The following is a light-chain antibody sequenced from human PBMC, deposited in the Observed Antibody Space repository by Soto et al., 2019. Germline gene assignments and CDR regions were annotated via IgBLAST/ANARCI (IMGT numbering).Light chain of an antibody. J-gene: IGKJ4*01. V-gene: IGKV1-27*01. Sequence: DIQMTQSPSSLTASIGDRVTISCRASQGFSNSLAWYQQKPGKVPTLLIYGASNLQSGVPSRFSGSGSGTEFTLTISCLQPEDVATYFCQKYDSAPLTFGGGTKVEIK. CDR3: QKYDSAPLT. CDR1: QGFSNS. CDR2: GAS.